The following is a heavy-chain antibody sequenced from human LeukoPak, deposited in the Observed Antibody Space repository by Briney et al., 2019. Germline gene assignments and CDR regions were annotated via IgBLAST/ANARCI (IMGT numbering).Heavy chain of an antibody. V-gene: IGHV4-59*12. CDR1: GGSISSYY. CDR3: ARDLVWFGEGDWFDP. J-gene: IGHJ5*02. D-gene: IGHD3-10*01. Sequence: SETLSLTCTVSGGSISSYYWSWIRQPPGKGLEWIGYMYYSGSTNYNPSLKSRVTMSVDTSKNQFSLKLSSVTAADTAVYYCARDLVWFGEGDWFDPWGQGTLVTVSS. CDR2: MYYSGST.